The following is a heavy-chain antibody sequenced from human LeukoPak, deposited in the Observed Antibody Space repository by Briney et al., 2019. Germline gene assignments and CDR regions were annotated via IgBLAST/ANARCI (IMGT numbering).Heavy chain of an antibody. D-gene: IGHD6-13*01. Sequence: PGGSLRLSCAASRFTFSYLAMHWVRQAPGKGLEWLAVLSNDGSNKFYADSVKGRFTISRDNSKNTLYLQMNSLRAEDTAFYYCAKDPHSSSWYYFDSWGQGTLVTVSS. J-gene: IGHJ4*02. V-gene: IGHV3-30*18. CDR2: LSNDGSNK. CDR3: AKDPHSSSWYYFDS. CDR1: RFTFSYLA.